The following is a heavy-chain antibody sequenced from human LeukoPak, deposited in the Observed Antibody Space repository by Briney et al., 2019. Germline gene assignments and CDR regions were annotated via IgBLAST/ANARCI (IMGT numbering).Heavy chain of an antibody. V-gene: IGHV3-30*02. Sequence: PGGSLRLSCAASGFTFSSYGMHWVRQAPGKGLEWVAFIRYDARNKYYADSVKGRFTISRDNPKNTLYLQMNSLRAEDTAVYYCAEDYHDSSGYFRVPHVFDYWGQGTLVTVSS. CDR2: IRYDARNK. CDR3: AEDYHDSSGYFRVPHVFDY. D-gene: IGHD3-22*01. CDR1: GFTFSSYG. J-gene: IGHJ4*02.